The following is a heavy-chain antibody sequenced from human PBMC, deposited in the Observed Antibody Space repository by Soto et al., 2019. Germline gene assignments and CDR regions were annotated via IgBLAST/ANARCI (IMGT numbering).Heavy chain of an antibody. CDR2: VTSSPRSM. CDR1: GFTFSGFS. CDR3: AREADFASSGYVLDY. Sequence: GGSLRLSCAASGFTFSGFSMNWVRQAPGKGLEWVSSVTSSPRSMFYADSVKGRFTISRDDAKDSLFLQMNSLRADDTAVYYCAREADFASSGYVLDYWGLGTLVTVSS. J-gene: IGHJ4*02. V-gene: IGHV3-21*01. D-gene: IGHD3-22*01.